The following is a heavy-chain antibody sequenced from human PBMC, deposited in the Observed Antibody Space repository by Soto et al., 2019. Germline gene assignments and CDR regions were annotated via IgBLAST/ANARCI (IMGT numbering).Heavy chain of an antibody. Sequence: ASVKVSCKASGGTFSSYAISWVRQAPGQGLEWMGRIIPILGIANYAQKFQGRVTITADKSTSTAYMELSSLRSEDTAVYYCARENWVDTAMADYWGQGTLVTVSS. CDR3: ARENWVDTAMADY. CDR2: IIPILGIA. CDR1: GGTFSSYA. J-gene: IGHJ4*02. V-gene: IGHV1-69*04. D-gene: IGHD5-18*01.